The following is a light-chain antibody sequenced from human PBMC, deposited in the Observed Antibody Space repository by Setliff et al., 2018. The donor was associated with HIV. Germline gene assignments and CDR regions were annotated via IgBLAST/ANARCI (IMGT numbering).Light chain of an antibody. CDR1: SSNIGSNT. J-gene: IGLJ3*02. V-gene: IGLV1-44*01. CDR3: AAWDDSLHGVV. Sequence: QSVPTQPPSASGTPGQRITISCSGSSSNIGSNTVNWYQQFPGTAPKLLISGDHQRPSGVPDRLSGSTSGTSASLAISGLQSEDEADYYCAAWDDSLHGVVFGGGTKVTV. CDR2: GDH.